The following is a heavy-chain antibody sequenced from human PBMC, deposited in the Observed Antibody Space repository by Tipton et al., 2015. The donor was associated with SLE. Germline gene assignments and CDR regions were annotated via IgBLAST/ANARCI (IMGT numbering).Heavy chain of an antibody. CDR3: ARQGDEHIVVVIAKSWFDP. D-gene: IGHD2-21*01. CDR1: GGSISSSSYY. V-gene: IGHV4-39*07. J-gene: IGHJ5*02. Sequence: TLSLTCTVSGGSISSSSYYWGRIRQPPGKGLEWIGSIYYSGSTYYNPSLKSRVTISVDTSKNQFSLKLSSVTAADTAVYYCARQGDEHIVVVIAKSWFDPWGQGTLVTVSS. CDR2: IYYSGST.